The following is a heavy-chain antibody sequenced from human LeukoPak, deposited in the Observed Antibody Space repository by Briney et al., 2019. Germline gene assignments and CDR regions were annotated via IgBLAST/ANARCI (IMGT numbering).Heavy chain of an antibody. D-gene: IGHD2-2*01. CDR2: MNPNSGNT. Sequence: GASVKVSCKASGYTFTSYDINWVRQATGQGLEWMGWMNPNSGNTGYAQKFQGRVTMTRDTSISTAYMELSRLRSDDTAVYYCARDPDDIVVVPAAPYTGDDYWGQGTLVTVSS. J-gene: IGHJ4*02. CDR1: GYTFTSYD. CDR3: ARDPDDIVVVPAAPYTGDDY. V-gene: IGHV1-8*01.